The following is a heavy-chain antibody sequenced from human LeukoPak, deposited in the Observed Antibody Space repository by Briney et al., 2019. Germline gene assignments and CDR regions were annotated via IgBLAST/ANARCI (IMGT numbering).Heavy chain of an antibody. V-gene: IGHV1-69*06. CDR2: IIPIFGTA. D-gene: IGHD2-2*01. CDR3: ARGGGYCSSTSCPEFDY. CDR1: GGTFSRYA. Sequence: GASVNDSCMASGGTFSRYAISWVGQAPGQGLDWMGGIIPIFGTANYAQKFQGRVTITADKSTSTAYMELSSLRSEDTAVYYCARGGGYCSSTSCPEFDYWGQGTLVTVSS. J-gene: IGHJ4*02.